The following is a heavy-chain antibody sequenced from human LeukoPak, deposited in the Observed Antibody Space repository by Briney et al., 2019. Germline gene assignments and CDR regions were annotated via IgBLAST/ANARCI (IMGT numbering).Heavy chain of an antibody. CDR3: TRMNEWLPTPYDF. D-gene: IGHD3-3*01. CDR2: INQDGREK. CDR1: GFIFSKFW. Sequence: GGSLRLSCAASGFIFSKFWMSWVRQVPGKGLEWVANINQDGREKYFVDSVKGRFTISRDNARNSVSLQMNNLRAEDTAVYYCTRMNEWLPTPYDFWGQGVLVTVSS. J-gene: IGHJ4*02. V-gene: IGHV3-7*03.